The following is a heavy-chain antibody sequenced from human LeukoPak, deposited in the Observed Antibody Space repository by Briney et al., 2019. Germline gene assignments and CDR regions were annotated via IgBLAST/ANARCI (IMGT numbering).Heavy chain of an antibody. CDR2: IRYDGSNK. J-gene: IGHJ6*03. V-gene: IGHV3-30*02. CDR1: GFTFSSYG. Sequence: GGSLRLSCAASGFTFSSYGMHWVRQAPGKGLEWVAFIRYDGSNKYYADSVKGRFTISRDNSKNTLYLQMNSLRAEDTAVYYCASSPYYYYYMDVWGEGTTVTVSS. CDR3: ASSPYYYYYMDV.